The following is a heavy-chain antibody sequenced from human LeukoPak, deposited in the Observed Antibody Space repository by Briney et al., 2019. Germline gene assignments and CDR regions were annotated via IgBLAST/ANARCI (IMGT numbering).Heavy chain of an antibody. CDR3: ARDAGSLAVTDY. D-gene: IGHD4-11*01. CDR1: GYTFTGYY. CDR2: INPNSGGT. Sequence: ASVKVSCKASGYTFTGYYMHWVRQAPGQGLGWMGRINPNSGGTNYAQKFQGRVTMTRDTSISTAYMELSRLRSDDTAVYYCARDAGSLAVTDYWGQGTLVTVSS. J-gene: IGHJ4*02. V-gene: IGHV1-2*06.